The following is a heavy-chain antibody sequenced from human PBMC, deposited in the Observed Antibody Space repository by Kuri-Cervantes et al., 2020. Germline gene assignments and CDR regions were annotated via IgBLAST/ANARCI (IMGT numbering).Heavy chain of an antibody. V-gene: IGHV3-30*01. J-gene: IGHJ3*02. CDR3: ARRASGSDAFDI. CDR1: GFTFSSYA. CDR2: ISYDGSNK. Sequence: GESLKISCAASGFTFSSYAMHWVRQAPGKGLEWVAVISYDGSNKYYADSVKGLFTISRDSSKNTLYLQMNSLRAEDTAVYYCARRASGSDAFDIWGQGTMVTVSS. D-gene: IGHD6-25*01.